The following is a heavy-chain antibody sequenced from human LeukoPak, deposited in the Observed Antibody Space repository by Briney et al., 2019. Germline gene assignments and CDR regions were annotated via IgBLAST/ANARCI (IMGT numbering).Heavy chain of an antibody. CDR3: ARDSYGGLVDY. V-gene: IGHV4-59*01. D-gene: IGHD4/OR15-4a*01. CDR2: IYYSGST. CDR1: GGSIGTYY. J-gene: IGHJ4*02. Sequence: SETLSLTCTVSGGSIGTYYWSRIRQPPGKGLEWIGYIYYSGSTNYNPSLKSRVTISVDTSKNQFSLKLTSVTAADTAVYYCARDSYGGLVDYWGQGTLVTVSS.